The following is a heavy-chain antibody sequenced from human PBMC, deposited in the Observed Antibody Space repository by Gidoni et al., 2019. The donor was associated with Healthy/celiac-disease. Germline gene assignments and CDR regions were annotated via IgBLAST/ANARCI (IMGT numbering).Heavy chain of an antibody. J-gene: IGHJ5*01. D-gene: IGHD5-18*01. V-gene: IGHV3-23*01. CDR2: ISGSGCST. CDR3: ATVPDLIQLWFDY. CDR1: GFTFSSDA. Sequence: EVQLLESGGGLVQPGGSLRLSCAASGFTFSSDAMSWLRQAPGKGLECVCAISGSGCSTYYADSVKGRFTISRDNSKNTRYLQMNSLRAENTAVYYCATVPDLIQLWFDYGGQGTLVTVSS.